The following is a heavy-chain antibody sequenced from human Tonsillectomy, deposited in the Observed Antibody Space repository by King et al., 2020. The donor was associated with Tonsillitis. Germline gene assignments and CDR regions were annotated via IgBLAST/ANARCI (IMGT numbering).Heavy chain of an antibody. CDR3: ARERPSSSAQHNYCDY. J-gene: IGHJ4*02. CDR2: IYYSGST. Sequence: VQLQESGPGLVKPSQTLSLTCTVSGGSISSGGYYWSWIRQHPGKGLEWIGYIYYSGSTYYNPSLKSRVTISVDTSKNQFSLKLSSVTAADTAVYYCARERPSSSAQHNYCDYWGQGTLVTVSS. CDR1: GGSISSGGYY. V-gene: IGHV4-31*03. D-gene: IGHD6-19*01.